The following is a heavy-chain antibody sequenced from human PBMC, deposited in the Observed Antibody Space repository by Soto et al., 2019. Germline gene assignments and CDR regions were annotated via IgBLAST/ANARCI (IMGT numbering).Heavy chain of an antibody. CDR2: TYYRANT. CDR3: ARYWAWAPLLD. J-gene: IGHJ4*02. D-gene: IGHD2-15*01. Sequence: QLQLQESGPGLVKPSETLSLTCSVSGGSIDSSNFYWGWIRQPPGEGLEWIGSTYYRANTYYNSSLKSRSILSVDTSKNQFSRSLNSVTAADTAVYYCARYWAWAPLLDWVQETLVTVSS. V-gene: IGHV4-39*01. CDR1: GGSIDSSNFY.